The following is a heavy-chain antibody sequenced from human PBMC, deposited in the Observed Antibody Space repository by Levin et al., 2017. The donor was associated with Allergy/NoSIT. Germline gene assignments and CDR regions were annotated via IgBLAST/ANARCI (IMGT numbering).Heavy chain of an antibody. J-gene: IGHJ4*02. D-gene: IGHD1-26*01. CDR1: GGSFSGYY. CDR3: ARGRVGARHLDY. Sequence: SETLSLTCAVYGGSFSGYYWSWIRQPPGKGLEWIGEINHSGSTNYNPSLKSRVTISVDTSKNQFSLKLSSVTAADTAVYYCARGRVGARHLDYWGQGTLVTVSS. V-gene: IGHV4-34*01. CDR2: INHSGST.